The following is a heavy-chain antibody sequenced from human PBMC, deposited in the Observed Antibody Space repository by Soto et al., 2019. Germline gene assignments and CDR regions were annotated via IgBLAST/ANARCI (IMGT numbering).Heavy chain of an antibody. CDR2: INPDSGVT. D-gene: IGHD2-21*01. V-gene: IGHV1-2*02. CDR3: ARDRGERDD. CDR1: GYTFTSYY. J-gene: IGHJ6*02. Sequence: QVQLVQSGAEVKKPGASVKVSCKASGYTFTSYYMHWVRQAPGQGLEWMGWINPDSGVTYYPHKFQDRVTMTKYTSISTACMKLSMLTSDDKALYYCARDRGERDDCGHGTTVIVS.